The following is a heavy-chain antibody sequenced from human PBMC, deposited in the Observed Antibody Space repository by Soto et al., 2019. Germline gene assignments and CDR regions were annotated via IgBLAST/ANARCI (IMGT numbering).Heavy chain of an antibody. V-gene: IGHV3-23*01. D-gene: IGHD3-16*02. CDR1: GFTFSSYA. CDR3: AIETYDYIWGSYRSPPPIAEYFQH. Sequence: PGGSLRLSCAASGFTFSSYAMSWVRQAPGKGLEWVSAISGSGGSTYYADSVKGRFTISRDNSKNTLYLQMNSLRAEDTAVYYCAIETYDYIWGSYRSPPPIAEYFQHWGQGTLVTVSS. J-gene: IGHJ1*01. CDR2: ISGSGGST.